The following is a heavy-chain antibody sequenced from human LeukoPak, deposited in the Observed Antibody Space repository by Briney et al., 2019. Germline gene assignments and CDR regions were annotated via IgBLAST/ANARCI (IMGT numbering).Heavy chain of an antibody. CDR3: AKGAYDTTGNYYFDH. D-gene: IGHD1-1*01. J-gene: IGHJ4*02. CDR2: INAGSGST. CDR1: GYTFTSYA. Sequence: ASVKVSCKASGYTFTSYAMHWVRQAPGQSLEWMGWINAGSGSTKYSEKFQGRVTFTRDTSADTDYMELSSLTSEDTAVFYCAKGAYDTTGNYYFDHWGRGTLVIVSS. V-gene: IGHV1-3*01.